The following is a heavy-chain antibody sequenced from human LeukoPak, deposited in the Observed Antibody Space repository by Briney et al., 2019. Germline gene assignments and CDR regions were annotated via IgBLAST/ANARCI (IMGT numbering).Heavy chain of an antibody. CDR1: GFTFSSYA. D-gene: IGHD2-2*01. V-gene: IGHV3-23*01. CDR2: INGSGATN. J-gene: IGHJ6*02. Sequence: PGGSLRLSCAASGFTFSSYAMTWVRQAPGKGLEWVSAINGSGATNYSADSVKGRFTISRKNFKNTLYLQMNSLRAQEPAKYFCAKTKRVVVPDADYFGLVVWGQGTTVTVS. CDR3: AKTKRVVVPDADYFGLVV.